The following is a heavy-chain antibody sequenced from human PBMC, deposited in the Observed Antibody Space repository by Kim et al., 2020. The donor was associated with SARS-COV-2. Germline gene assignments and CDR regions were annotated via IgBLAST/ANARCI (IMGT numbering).Heavy chain of an antibody. Sequence: TNYDPALKSRVTISVDKSKDQFSLKLSSVTAADTAVYYCARVSSGWPGGAWGQGTLVTVSS. D-gene: IGHD6-19*01. J-gene: IGHJ5*02. V-gene: IGHV4-4*02. CDR2: T. CDR3: ARVSSGWPGGA.